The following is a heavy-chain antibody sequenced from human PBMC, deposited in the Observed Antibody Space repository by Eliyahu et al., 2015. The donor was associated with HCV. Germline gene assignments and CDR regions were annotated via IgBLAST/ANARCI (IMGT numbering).Heavy chain of an antibody. D-gene: IGHD1-26*01. CDR1: EFPFSSYW. CDR3: ARGISGSRAFDI. Sequence: EEQLVESGGGLVQPGGSLXLSXAGSEFPFSSYWMHWVXQAPGKGLVWVXXIDSDGSTTRYADSVKGRFTISRDNTNNTLYLQMTSLRAEDTAMYFCARGISGSRAFDIWGRGTMVTVSS. J-gene: IGHJ3*02. V-gene: IGHV3-74*01. CDR2: IDSDGSTT.